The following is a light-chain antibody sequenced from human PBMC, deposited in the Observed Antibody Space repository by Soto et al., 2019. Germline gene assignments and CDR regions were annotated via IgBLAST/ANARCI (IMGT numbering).Light chain of an antibody. CDR2: GAS. J-gene: IGKJ1*01. CDR1: QSISNF. V-gene: IGKV3D-15*01. Sequence: EIVMTQFPATLSVSPGERVTLSCRASQSISNFLAWHQQKPGQAPRLLIYGASTRATGIPARFSGSGSGTEFTLTISSLQSEDFAVYYCQQHTNWPPWTFGQGTKVEIK. CDR3: QQHTNWPPWT.